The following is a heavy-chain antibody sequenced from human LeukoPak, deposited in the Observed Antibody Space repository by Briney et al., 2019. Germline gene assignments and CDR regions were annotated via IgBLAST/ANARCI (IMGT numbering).Heavy chain of an antibody. Sequence: GGSLRLSCAASGFTFSNAWMSWVRQAPGKGLEWVGRIKSKTDGGKTDYAAPVKGRFTISRDDSKNTLYLQMNSLKTEDTAVYYCTTGLYCSSTSCRSPADYWGQGTLVTVSS. CDR2: IKSKTDGGKT. CDR3: TTGLYCSSTSCRSPADY. D-gene: IGHD2-2*01. CDR1: GFTFSNAW. J-gene: IGHJ4*02. V-gene: IGHV3-15*01.